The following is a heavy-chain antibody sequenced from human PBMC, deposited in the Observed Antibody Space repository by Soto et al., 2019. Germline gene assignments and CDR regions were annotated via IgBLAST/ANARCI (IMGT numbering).Heavy chain of an antibody. CDR3: AREITYSDSLRNYFDY. Sequence: PSETLSLTCTVSGGSISSSGYSWGWIRQPPGKGLEWIGSFYYSGSTYYNPSLKSRVTISVDTSKNQFSLKLSPVTAADTAVYYCAREITYSDSLRNYFDYWGQGTLVTVSS. J-gene: IGHJ4*02. V-gene: IGHV4-39*01. CDR1: GGSISSSGYS. CDR2: FYYSGST. D-gene: IGHD2-21*01.